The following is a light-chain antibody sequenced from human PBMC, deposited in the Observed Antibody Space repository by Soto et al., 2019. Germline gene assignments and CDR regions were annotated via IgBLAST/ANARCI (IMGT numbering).Light chain of an antibody. Sequence: DIPMTQSPSSLSASVGDRVTITCRARQGISNYLAWYQQKPGKVPKLLIYAASTLQSGVPSRFSGSGSGTDFSVTISSLHPEEVATYYCQKDNSAPQTFGQGTKVDIK. V-gene: IGKV1-27*01. CDR2: AAS. J-gene: IGKJ1*01. CDR3: QKDNSAPQT. CDR1: QGISNY.